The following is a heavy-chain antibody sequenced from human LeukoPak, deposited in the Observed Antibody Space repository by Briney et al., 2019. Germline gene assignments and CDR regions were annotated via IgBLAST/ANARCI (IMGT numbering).Heavy chain of an antibody. CDR3: ARERAVADY. CDR1: GFTFGDYA. Sequence: GGSLRLSCTASGFTFGDYAMSWVRQAPGKGLEWVANIKQDGSEKYYVDSVKGRFTISRDNAKNSLYLQMNSLRAEDTAVYYCARERAVADYWGQGTLVTVSS. CDR2: IKQDGSEK. J-gene: IGHJ4*02. D-gene: IGHD6-19*01. V-gene: IGHV3-7*03.